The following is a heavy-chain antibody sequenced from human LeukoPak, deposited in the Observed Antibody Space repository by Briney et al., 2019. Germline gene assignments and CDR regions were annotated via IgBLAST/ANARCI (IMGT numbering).Heavy chain of an antibody. CDR2: INHSGST. CDR3: TRGKPETVFDS. V-gene: IGHV4-34*01. J-gene: IGHJ4*01. Sequence: SETLSLTCSVYGGSFSGYYWSWIRQPPGKGLEWIGEINHSGSTNYNPSLKTRVTISLDRSKDQFSLKLTSVTAADTAVYYCTRGKPETVFDSWGRGTLVTVSS. CDR1: GGSFSGYY.